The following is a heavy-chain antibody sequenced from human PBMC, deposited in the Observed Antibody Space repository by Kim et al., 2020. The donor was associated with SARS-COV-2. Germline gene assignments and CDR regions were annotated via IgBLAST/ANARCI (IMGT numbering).Heavy chain of an antibody. D-gene: IGHD6-13*01. V-gene: IGHV4-59*13. CDR2: IYYSGST. CDR3: ARDRLSSWYPESDAFDI. J-gene: IGHJ3*02. Sequence: SETLSLTCTVSGGSISSYYWSWIRQPPGKGLEWIGYIYYSGSTNYNPSLKSRVTISVDTSKNQFSLKLSPVTAADTAVYYCARDRLSSWYPESDAFDIWGQGTMVTVSS. CDR1: GGSISSYY.